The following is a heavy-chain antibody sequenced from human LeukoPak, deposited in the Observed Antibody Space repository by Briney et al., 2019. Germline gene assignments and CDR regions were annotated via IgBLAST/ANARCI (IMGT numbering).Heavy chain of an antibody. CDR3: AKDRRPNSYSSSWLDY. CDR1: GFTFSTFA. CDR2: IFPSGGEI. Sequence: GGSLRLSCAASGFTFSTFAMIWVRQPPGKGLEWVSSIFPSGGEIHYADSVKGRFTISRDNSKNTLYLQMNSLRAEDTAVYYCAKDRRPNSYSSSWLDYWGQGTLITVSS. V-gene: IGHV3-23*01. D-gene: IGHD6-13*01. J-gene: IGHJ4*02.